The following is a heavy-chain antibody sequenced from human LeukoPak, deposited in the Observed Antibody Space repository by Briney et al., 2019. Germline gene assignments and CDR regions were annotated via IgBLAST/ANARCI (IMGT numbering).Heavy chain of an antibody. J-gene: IGHJ3*02. CDR1: GYTLTELS. D-gene: IGHD3-9*01. Sequence: ASVKVSCKVSGYTLTELSMHWVRQAPGKGLEWMGGFDPEDGETIYAQKFQGRVTMTEDTSTDTAYMELSSLRSEDTAVYYCARDPLYDILTGYLLGAFDIWGQGTMVTVSS. CDR2: FDPEDGET. CDR3: ARDPLYDILTGYLLGAFDI. V-gene: IGHV1-24*01.